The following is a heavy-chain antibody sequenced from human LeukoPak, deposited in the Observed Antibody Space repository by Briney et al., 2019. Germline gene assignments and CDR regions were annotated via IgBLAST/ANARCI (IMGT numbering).Heavy chain of an antibody. CDR3: AREGPRGNSQFDY. CDR1: GFTFSGYS. J-gene: IGHJ4*02. CDR2: IWYDGSNK. Sequence: GGSLRLSCTASGFTFSGYSMNWIRQAPGKGLEWVALIWYDGSNKYYTDSVKGRLTISRDNSKNTLYLQMNSLRAEDTAVYYCAREGPRGNSQFDYWGQGTLVTVSS. D-gene: IGHD2/OR15-2a*01. V-gene: IGHV3-33*08.